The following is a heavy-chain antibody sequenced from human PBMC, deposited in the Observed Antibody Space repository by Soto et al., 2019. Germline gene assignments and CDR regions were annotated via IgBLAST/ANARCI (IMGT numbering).Heavy chain of an antibody. Sequence: SETLSLTCAVYGGSFSGYYWSWIRQPPGKGLEWIGEINHSGSTYYNPSLKGRVMMTIDTSKHQFSLNLSSVTAADTAVFYCGRGQTAIDVWGQGTTVTVSS. CDR3: GRGQTAIDV. D-gene: IGHD5-18*01. J-gene: IGHJ6*02. CDR2: INHSGST. V-gene: IGHV4-34*01. CDR1: GGSFSGYY.